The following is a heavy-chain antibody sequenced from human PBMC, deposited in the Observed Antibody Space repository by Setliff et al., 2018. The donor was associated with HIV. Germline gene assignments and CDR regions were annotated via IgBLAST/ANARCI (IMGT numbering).Heavy chain of an antibody. CDR2: IYPGDSDT. Sequence: LGESLTISCKGSGYSFTSYWIAWVRQMPGKGLEWMGIIYPGDSDTRYSPSFQGQVTISADKSISTAYLQWSSLKASDTAMYYCARPATYGTLDAFDIWGQGTMVTVSS. CDR3: ARPATYGTLDAFDI. V-gene: IGHV5-51*01. D-gene: IGHD3-10*01. J-gene: IGHJ3*02. CDR1: GYSFTSYW.